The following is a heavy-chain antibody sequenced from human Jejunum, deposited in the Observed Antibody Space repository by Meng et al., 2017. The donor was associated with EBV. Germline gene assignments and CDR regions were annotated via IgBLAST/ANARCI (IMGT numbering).Heavy chain of an antibody. D-gene: IGHD3-10*01. J-gene: IGHJ4*02. CDR1: GYTFSSYA. Sequence: QVHLVQSGFELKKPGATVKVACKASGYTFSSYAMNWVRRAPGQGLKWMGWINTKTGNPTYAQGFTGRFVFSLDTSVGTAYLQISSLKAEDTAVYYCARDWGGDYLDYWGQGTLVTVSS. V-gene: IGHV7-4-1*02. CDR2: INTKTGNP. CDR3: ARDWGGDYLDY.